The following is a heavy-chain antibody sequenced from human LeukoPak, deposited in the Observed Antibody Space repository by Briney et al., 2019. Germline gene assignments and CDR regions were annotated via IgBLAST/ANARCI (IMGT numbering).Heavy chain of an antibody. V-gene: IGHV3-53*01. J-gene: IGHJ3*02. Sequence: AASAFTVSSSFMSWVRQAPGKGLEWVSIIYSNGNTHYADSVRGRFTISRDNSMNTLYLQMNNLRAEDTAVYYCARTNNYAFDIWGLGTMVTVSS. CDR3: ARTNNYAFDI. CDR2: IYSNGNT. D-gene: IGHD5-24*01. CDR1: AFTVSSSF.